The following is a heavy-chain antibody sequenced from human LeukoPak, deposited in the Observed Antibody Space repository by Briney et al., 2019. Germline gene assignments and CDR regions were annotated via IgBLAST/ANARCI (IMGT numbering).Heavy chain of an antibody. D-gene: IGHD6-19*01. Sequence: GGSLRLSCAASGFTFSSYSMNWVRQAPGKGLEWVSSISSSSSYIYYADSVKGRFTISRDNAKNSLYLQMNSLRAEDTAVYYCARDYTSGWYWDYWGQGTLVTVSS. CDR3: ARDYTSGWYWDY. CDR1: GFTFSSYS. CDR2: ISSSSSYI. V-gene: IGHV3-21*01. J-gene: IGHJ4*02.